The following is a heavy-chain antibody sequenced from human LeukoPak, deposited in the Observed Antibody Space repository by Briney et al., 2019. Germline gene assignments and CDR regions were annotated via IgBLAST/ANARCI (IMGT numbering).Heavy chain of an antibody. CDR3: ARGTAAAANRNWFDS. CDR1: GFTFSSYA. D-gene: IGHD6-13*01. CDR2: ISYDGSNT. V-gene: IGHV3-30-3*01. Sequence: GGSLRLSCAGSGFTFSSYAMNWVRQTPGKGLEWVAVISYDGSNTYYADSVKGRFTMSRDNSRNTVYLQMDSLRAEDTAVYFCARGTAAAANRNWFDSWGQGTLVTVSS. J-gene: IGHJ5*01.